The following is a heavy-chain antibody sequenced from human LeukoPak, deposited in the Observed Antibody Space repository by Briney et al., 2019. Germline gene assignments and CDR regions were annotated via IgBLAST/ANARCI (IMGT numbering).Heavy chain of an antibody. CDR1: GFTFSSYA. CDR3: AKGRSGRSRSWYFDL. J-gene: IGHJ2*01. D-gene: IGHD6-19*01. Sequence: PGGSLRLSCAASGFTFSSYAMSWVRQAPGKGLEWVSAISGSGGSTYYADSVKGRFTISRDNSKNTLYLKMNSLRAEDTAVYYCAKGRSGRSRSWYFDLWGRGTLVTVSS. V-gene: IGHV3-23*01. CDR2: ISGSGGST.